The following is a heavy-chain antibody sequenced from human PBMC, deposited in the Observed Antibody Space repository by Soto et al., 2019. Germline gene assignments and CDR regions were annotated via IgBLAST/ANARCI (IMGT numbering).Heavy chain of an antibody. CDR1: GYSFTSYW. CDR2: IYPGDSDT. D-gene: IGHD6-6*01. J-gene: IGHJ6*02. Sequence: GESLKISCKGSGYSFTSYWIGWVRQMPGKGLGGMGVIYPGDSDTRYSPPYQGQVTISADNSISTAYLQWSSLKASDTAMYYCAREYSSSSALYYGMDVWGQGTTVTVSS. CDR3: AREYSSSSALYYGMDV. V-gene: IGHV5-51*01.